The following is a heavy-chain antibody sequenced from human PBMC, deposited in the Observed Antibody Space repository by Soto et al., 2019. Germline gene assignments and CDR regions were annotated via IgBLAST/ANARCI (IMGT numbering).Heavy chain of an antibody. CDR1: GFTFSSYG. D-gene: IGHD3-16*02. V-gene: IGHV3-30*18. Sequence: QVQLVESGGGVVQPGRSLRLSCAASGFTFSSYGMHWVRQAPGKGLEWVAVISYDGSNKYYADSVKGRFTISRDNSKITLYLQMNSLRAEDTAVYYCAKDRGHMITFGGVIVCGAFDIWGQGTMVTVSS. CDR2: ISYDGSNK. J-gene: IGHJ3*02. CDR3: AKDRGHMITFGGVIVCGAFDI.